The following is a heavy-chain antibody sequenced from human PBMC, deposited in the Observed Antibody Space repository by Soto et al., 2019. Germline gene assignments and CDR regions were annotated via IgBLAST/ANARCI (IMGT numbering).Heavy chain of an antibody. V-gene: IGHV1-18*01. J-gene: IGHJ4*02. Sequence: QVQLGQSGADVKKPGASVKVSCKPSGYTFSSYGITWVRQAPGQGLEWMGWISAYNGNTNYAQKLQGRVTMTTDTSTSTAYMELRSLRSDDTAVYYCAGWEQVDGYNGGFDYWGQGTLVTVSS. CDR2: ISAYNGNT. D-gene: IGHD5-12*01. CDR3: AGWEQVDGYNGGFDY. CDR1: GYTFSSYG.